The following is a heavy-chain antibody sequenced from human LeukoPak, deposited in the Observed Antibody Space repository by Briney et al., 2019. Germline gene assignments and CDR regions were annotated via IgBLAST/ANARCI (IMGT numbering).Heavy chain of an antibody. J-gene: IGHJ4*02. CDR2: ISYDGGYK. CDR1: GFTFSYYG. CDR3: ARGAYYYDSSGHYYFDY. V-gene: IGHV3-30*03. D-gene: IGHD3-22*01. Sequence: QPGRSLRLSCAASGFTFSYYGMHWLRQAPGKGLEWVAVISYDGGYKYYADSVKGRFTISRDNSKNTLYLQMNSLRAEDTAVYYCARGAYYYDSSGHYYFDYWGQGTLVTVSS.